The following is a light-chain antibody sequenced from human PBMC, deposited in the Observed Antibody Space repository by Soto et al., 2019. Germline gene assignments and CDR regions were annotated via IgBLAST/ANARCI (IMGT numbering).Light chain of an antibody. CDR1: SSDVGGYNY. CDR2: EVT. V-gene: IGLV2-8*01. Sequence: QSALTQPPSASGSPGHSVTISCTGTSSDVGGYNYVSWYQQRPGKAPKLMIYEVTKRPSGVPDRFSGSRSGNTASLTVSGLQAEDEADYYCSSYAGSNNFVFGTGTKLTVL. CDR3: SSYAGSNNFV. J-gene: IGLJ1*01.